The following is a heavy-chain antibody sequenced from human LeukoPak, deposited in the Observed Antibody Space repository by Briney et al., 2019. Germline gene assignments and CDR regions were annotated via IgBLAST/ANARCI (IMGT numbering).Heavy chain of an antibody. CDR3: ARGYQDYDILTGYPDDAFDI. J-gene: IGHJ3*02. D-gene: IGHD3-9*01. CDR2: IYYSGST. Sequence: SETLSLTCTVSGGSISSYYWSWIRQPPGKGLEWIGYIYYSGSTYYNPSLKSRVTISVDTSKNQFSLKLSSVTAADTAVYYCARGYQDYDILTGYPDDAFDIWGQGTMVTVSS. V-gene: IGHV4-59*12. CDR1: GGSISSYY.